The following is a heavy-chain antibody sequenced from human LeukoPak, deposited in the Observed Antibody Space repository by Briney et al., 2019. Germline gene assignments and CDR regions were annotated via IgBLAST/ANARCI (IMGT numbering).Heavy chain of an antibody. V-gene: IGHV1-8*03. J-gene: IGHJ4*02. CDR1: GYTFTTYD. D-gene: IGHD1-1*01. Sequence: AAPVKVSCKASGYTFTTYDIVWVRQATGQGLEWMGWMNPNSGNTDYAQKFQGRVSITRNTSISTAYMELSRLRSDDTAVYYCARGTRHRGTGTTYVGYWGQGTLVTVSS. CDR2: MNPNSGNT. CDR3: ARGTRHRGTGTTYVGY.